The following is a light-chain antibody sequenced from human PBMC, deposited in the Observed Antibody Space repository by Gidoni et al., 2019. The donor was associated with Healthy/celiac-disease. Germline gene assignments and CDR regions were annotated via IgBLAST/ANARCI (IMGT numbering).Light chain of an antibody. CDR1: QSVSSN. Sequence: EIVMTQSPATLPVSPGERAPLSCRASQSVSSNLAWYQQKPGQAPRLLIYGASTRATGIPARFSGSGSGTEFTLTISSLQSEDFAVYYCQQYNNWPSWTFGQGTKVEIK. CDR2: GAS. J-gene: IGKJ1*01. CDR3: QQYNNWPSWT. V-gene: IGKV3-15*01.